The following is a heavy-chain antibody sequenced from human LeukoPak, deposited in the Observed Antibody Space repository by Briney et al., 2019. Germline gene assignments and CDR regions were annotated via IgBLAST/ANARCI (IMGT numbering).Heavy chain of an antibody. CDR2: IIPIFGTA. Sequence: SVKVSCKASGGTFSSYAISWVRQAPGQGLEWMGRIIPIFGTANYAQKFQGRVTITTDESTSTAYMELSSLRSEDTAVYYCTRGPGSTWYSDYWGQGTLVTVSS. V-gene: IGHV1-69*05. D-gene: IGHD6-13*01. CDR1: GGTFSSYA. J-gene: IGHJ4*02. CDR3: TRGPGSTWYSDY.